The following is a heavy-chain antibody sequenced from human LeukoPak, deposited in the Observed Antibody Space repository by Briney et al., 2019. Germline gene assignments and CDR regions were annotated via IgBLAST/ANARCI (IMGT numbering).Heavy chain of an antibody. CDR3: ARDRPSLSRNDAFDI. Sequence: PGGSLRLSCAAPGFTVSSNYMSWVRQAPGKGLEWVSVIYSGGGTYYADSVRGRFTISRDNSKNTLYLQMNSLRAEDTAVYYCARDRPSLSRNDAFDIWGQGTMVTVSS. CDR2: IYSGGGT. J-gene: IGHJ3*02. CDR1: GFTVSSNY. V-gene: IGHV3-53*01.